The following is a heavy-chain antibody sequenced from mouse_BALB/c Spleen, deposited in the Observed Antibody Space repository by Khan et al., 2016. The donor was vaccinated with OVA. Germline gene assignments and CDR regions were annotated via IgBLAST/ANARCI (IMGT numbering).Heavy chain of an antibody. Sequence: VQLQESGAELARPGASVKMSCKASGYTFTNYTIHWVKQRPGQGLEWIGYINPSSGYTNYNQNYNDKATLTTDRSSSTAYMQLSRLTSDDSAVYYCVRIPIPPYHFDYWGQGTTLTVSS. J-gene: IGHJ2*01. CDR2: INPSSGYT. V-gene: IGHV1-4*01. CDR3: VRIPIPPYHFDY. CDR1: GYTFTNYT.